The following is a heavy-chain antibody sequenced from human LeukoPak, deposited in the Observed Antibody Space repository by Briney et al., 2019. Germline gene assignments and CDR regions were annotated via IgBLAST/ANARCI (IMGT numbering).Heavy chain of an antibody. CDR2: ISWNSGII. CDR3: AKAPPYYSDSSGYFQH. CDR1: GFTFDDSA. Sequence: PGGSLRLSCAVSGFTFDDSAMHWVRQVPGKGLEWVSGISWNSGIIDYADSVKGRFTISRDNAKNSLYLQMNNLRPDDTAFYYCAKAPPYYSDSSGYFQHWGQGTLVTVSS. V-gene: IGHV3-9*01. D-gene: IGHD3-22*01. J-gene: IGHJ1*01.